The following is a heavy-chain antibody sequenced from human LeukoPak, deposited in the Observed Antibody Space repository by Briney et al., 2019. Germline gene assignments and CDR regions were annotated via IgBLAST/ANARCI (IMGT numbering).Heavy chain of an antibody. CDR3: ASSTSGSYYRGGYYFDY. CDR2: IYYSGST. Sequence: PSETLSLTCTVSGGSISSSSYYWGWIRQPPGKGLEWIGSIYYSGSTYYNPSLKSRVTISVDTSKNQFSLKLSSVTAADTAVYYCASSTSGSYYRGGYYFDYWGQGTLATVSS. D-gene: IGHD1-26*01. CDR1: GGSISSSSYY. V-gene: IGHV4-39*01. J-gene: IGHJ4*02.